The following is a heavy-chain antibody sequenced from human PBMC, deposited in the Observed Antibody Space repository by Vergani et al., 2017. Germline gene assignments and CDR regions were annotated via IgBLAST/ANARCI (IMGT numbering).Heavy chain of an antibody. CDR1: GGSFTRYH. CDR3: ARVNTETNGHLYYYYYMDV. J-gene: IGHJ6*03. D-gene: IGHD4-11*01. CDR2: IDHTGRP. V-gene: IGHV4-34*01. Sequence: QVQLQQWGGGLLKPSETLSLTCVVNGGSFTRYHWAWIRQSPGEGLEWVGDIDHTGRPDYNPSLKSRLTMSVDKSRNKFSLTLNSVTATDTAIYFCARVNTETNGHLYYYYYMDVWGQGTAVTVS.